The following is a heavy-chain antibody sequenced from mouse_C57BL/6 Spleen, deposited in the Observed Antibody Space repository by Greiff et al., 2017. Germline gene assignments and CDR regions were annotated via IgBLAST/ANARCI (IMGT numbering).Heavy chain of an antibody. Sequence: QVQLQQPGAELVRPGSSVKLSCKASGYTFTSYWMHWVKQRPIQGLEWIGNIDPSDSETHYNQKFKDKDTLTVDKSSSTAYMQLSSLTSEDSAVYYCARDDYDEYFDVWGTGTTVTVSS. CDR3: ARDDYDEYFDV. V-gene: IGHV1-52*01. CDR2: IDPSDSET. D-gene: IGHD2-4*01. J-gene: IGHJ1*03. CDR1: GYTFTSYW.